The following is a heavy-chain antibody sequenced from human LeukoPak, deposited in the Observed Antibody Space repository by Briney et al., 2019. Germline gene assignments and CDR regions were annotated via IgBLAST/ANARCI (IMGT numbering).Heavy chain of an antibody. V-gene: IGHV3-23*01. Sequence: GGSLRLSCAASAFTFSNYALSWVRQAPGKGLEWVSAISGSGGSTYYADSVKGRVTISRDNAKNSLYLQMNSLRAEDTAVYYCATGSIAARDFDYWGQGTLVTVSS. D-gene: IGHD6-6*01. J-gene: IGHJ4*02. CDR1: AFTFSNYA. CDR2: ISGSGGST. CDR3: ATGSIAARDFDY.